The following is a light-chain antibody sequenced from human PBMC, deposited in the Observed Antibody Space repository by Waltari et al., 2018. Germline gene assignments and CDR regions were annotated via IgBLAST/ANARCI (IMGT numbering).Light chain of an antibody. CDR2: DND. J-gene: IGLJ1*01. CDR3: GAWDSSLNIYI. CDR1: TTNVGVTY. V-gene: IGLV1-51*01. Sequence: QSVVTQAPSVSGDPGQRVTISCTGSTTNVGVTYVYWYQQFPGTAPKLLIYDNDKRPSGISDRFSGSKSGASASLTITGLQSGDEADYFCGAWDSSLNIYIFGGGTRVTVL.